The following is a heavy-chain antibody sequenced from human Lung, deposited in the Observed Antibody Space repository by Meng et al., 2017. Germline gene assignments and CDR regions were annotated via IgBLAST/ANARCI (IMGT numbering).Heavy chain of an antibody. V-gene: IGHV4-30-4*01. CDR3: ARGQKGYFDL. J-gene: IGHJ2*01. CDR2: IYNSGST. Sequence: QVLLREQGPCLTKPYQTLYPTCPVSGGSISSSNYYWSWIRQPPGKGLEWSGHIYNSGSTYYNPSLKSRITISVDTSKNQFSLKLSSVTAADTAVYYCARGQKGYFDLWGRGTLVTVSS. CDR1: GGSISSSNYY.